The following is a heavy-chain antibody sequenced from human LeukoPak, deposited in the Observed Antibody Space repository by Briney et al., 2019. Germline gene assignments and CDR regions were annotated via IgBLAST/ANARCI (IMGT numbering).Heavy chain of an antibody. D-gene: IGHD6-19*01. Sequence: ASVKVSCKASGYTFTSYAMHWVRQAPGQRLEWMGWINAGNGNTKYSQKFQGRVTITADKSTSTAYMELSSLRSEDTAVYYCASAWLVEGMGYYYGMDVWGQGTTVTVSS. J-gene: IGHJ6*02. CDR2: INAGNGNT. CDR1: GYTFTSYA. V-gene: IGHV1-3*01. CDR3: ASAWLVEGMGYYYGMDV.